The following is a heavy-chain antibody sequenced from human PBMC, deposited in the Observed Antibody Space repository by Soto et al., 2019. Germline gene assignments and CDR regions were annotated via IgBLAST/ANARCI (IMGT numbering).Heavy chain of an antibody. CDR1: GFTFSSYA. D-gene: IGHD5-18*01. Sequence: PGGSLRLSCAASGFTFSSYAMHWVRQAPGKGLEWVAVISYDGSNKYYADSVKGRFTISRDNSKNTLYLQMNSLRAEDTAVYYCARDWENVDTAMVPVIQVYYYGMDVWGQWTTVTVS. CDR3: ARDWENVDTAMVPVIQVYYYGMDV. J-gene: IGHJ6*02. V-gene: IGHV3-30-3*01. CDR2: ISYDGSNK.